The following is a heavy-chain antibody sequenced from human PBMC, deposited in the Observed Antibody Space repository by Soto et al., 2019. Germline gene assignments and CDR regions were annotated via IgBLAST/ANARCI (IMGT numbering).Heavy chain of an antibody. Sequence: ASVKVSCKASGYTFTRYDINWVRQATGQGLEWMGWMNPNSGNTGYAQKFQGRVTMTRNTSITTAYMELSSLRSEDTAVYYCARVFDYSSSGRWDYWGQGTLVTVSS. V-gene: IGHV1-8*01. CDR3: ARVFDYSSSGRWDY. CDR2: MNPNSGNT. D-gene: IGHD3-9*01. CDR1: GYTFTRYD. J-gene: IGHJ4*02.